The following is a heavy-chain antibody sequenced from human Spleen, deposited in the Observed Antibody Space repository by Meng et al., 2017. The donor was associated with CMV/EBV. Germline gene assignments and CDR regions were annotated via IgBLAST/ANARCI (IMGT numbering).Heavy chain of an antibody. CDR3: AKDHSYYYDSSGYRYFDY. D-gene: IGHD3-22*01. CDR1: TFSSYG. CDR2: IRYDGSNK. J-gene: IGHJ4*02. V-gene: IGHV3-30*02. Sequence: TFSSYGMHWVRQAPGKGLEWVAFIRYDGSNKYYADSVKGRFTISRDNSKNTLHLQMNSLRAEDTAVYYCAKDHSYYYDSSGYRYFDYWGQGTLVTVSS.